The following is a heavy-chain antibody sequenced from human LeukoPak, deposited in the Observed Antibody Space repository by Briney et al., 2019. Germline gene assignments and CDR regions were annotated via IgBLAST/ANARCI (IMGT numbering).Heavy chain of an antibody. J-gene: IGHJ4*02. CDR2: ISSSSSYI. Sequence: GGSLRLSCAASGFTFSSYSMTWVRQAPGKGLEWVSCISSSSSYIYYADSVKGRFTISRDNAKNSLYLQMNSLRAEDTAVYYCARETPDLYYYDSSGHFHWGQGTLVTVSS. CDR3: ARETPDLYYYDSSGHFH. CDR1: GFTFSSYS. V-gene: IGHV3-21*01. D-gene: IGHD3-22*01.